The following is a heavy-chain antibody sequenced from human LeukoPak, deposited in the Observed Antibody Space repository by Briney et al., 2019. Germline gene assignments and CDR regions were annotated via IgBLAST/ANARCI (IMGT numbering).Heavy chain of an antibody. CDR2: IYSGGST. V-gene: IGHV3-53*01. CDR1: GFTVSSNY. CDR3: ARVNSSSWYPTRYYYYYYMDV. Sequence: PGGSLRLSCAASGFTVSSNYMSWVRQAPGKGLEWVSVIYSGGSTYYADSVKGRFTISRDNSKNTLYLQMNSLRAEDTAVYYCARVNSSSWYPTRYYYYYYMDVWGKGTTVTISS. D-gene: IGHD6-13*01. J-gene: IGHJ6*03.